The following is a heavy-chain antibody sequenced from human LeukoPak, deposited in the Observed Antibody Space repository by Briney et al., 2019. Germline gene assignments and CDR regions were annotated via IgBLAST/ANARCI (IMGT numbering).Heavy chain of an antibody. V-gene: IGHV3-21*01. D-gene: IGHD3-10*01. CDR3: ARDWPPDYYGSGNYVSGYYYGMDV. J-gene: IGHJ6*02. CDR2: ISSSSSYI. CDR1: GFTFSSYS. Sequence: PGGSLRLSCAASGFTFSSYSMIWVRQAPGKGLVWVSSISSSSSYIYYADSVKGRFTISRDNAKNSLYLQMNSLRAEDTAVYYCARDWPPDYYGSGNYVSGYYYGMDVWGQGTTVTVSS.